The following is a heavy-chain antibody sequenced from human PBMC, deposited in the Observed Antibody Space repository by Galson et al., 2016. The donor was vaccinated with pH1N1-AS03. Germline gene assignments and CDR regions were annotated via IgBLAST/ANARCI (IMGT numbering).Heavy chain of an antibody. CDR2: INTDGTET. Sequence: SLRLSCAASGIPFSSHWMHWIRQVPGKGLVWVSQINTDGTETIYADSAKGRFTISRDNAKNTLYLQMDSLRAEDTAMYYCTNSLVYWGQGTLVTVSS. D-gene: IGHD1-26*01. CDR3: TNSLVY. CDR1: GIPFSSHW. J-gene: IGHJ4*02. V-gene: IGHV3-74*01.